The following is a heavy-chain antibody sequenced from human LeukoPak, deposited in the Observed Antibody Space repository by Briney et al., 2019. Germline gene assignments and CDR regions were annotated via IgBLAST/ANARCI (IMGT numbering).Heavy chain of an antibody. CDR3: AKEHRSYSTGPDY. J-gene: IGHJ4*02. CDR1: GCTFGSCV. D-gene: IGHD4-17*01. V-gene: IGHV3-30*18. Sequence: HPGLYLRLSCAAAGCTFGSCVMHGGRQGPCPGQEKKAVISYVGSNKDYADSVKGRFTIYRDNSKNTLYLQMNSLRAEDTAVYYCAKEHRSYSTGPDYWGQGALVNVSS. CDR2: ISYVGSNK.